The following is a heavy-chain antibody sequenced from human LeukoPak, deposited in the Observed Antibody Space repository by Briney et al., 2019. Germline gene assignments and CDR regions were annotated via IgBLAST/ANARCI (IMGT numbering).Heavy chain of an antibody. CDR3: ARGLRPWSIKFDY. J-gene: IGHJ4*02. V-gene: IGHV4-34*01. CDR2: INHSGST. CDR1: GGAFSGYY. Sequence: SETLSLTCAVYGGAFSGYYWSWIRQPPGKGLEWIGEINHSGSTNYNPSLKSRVTISVDTSKNQFSLKLSSVTAADTAVYYCARGLRPWSIKFDYWGQGTLVTVSS. D-gene: IGHD1-26*01.